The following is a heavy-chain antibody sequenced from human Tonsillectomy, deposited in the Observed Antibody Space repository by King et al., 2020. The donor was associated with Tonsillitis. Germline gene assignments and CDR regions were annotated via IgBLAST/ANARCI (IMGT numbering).Heavy chain of an antibody. CDR1: GFPFSTYA. J-gene: IGHJ4*02. CDR2: ISGSGGGT. D-gene: IGHD2-21*02. V-gene: IGHV3-23*04. CDR3: ARRVTALDY. Sequence: VQLVESGGGLVQSGGSLRLSCAASGFPFSTYAMSWVHQAPGKGLEWVSVISGSGGGTYYADSVKGRFTISRDNSKNTLYLQMTSLRAEDTAVYYCARRVTALDYWGQGTLVTVSS.